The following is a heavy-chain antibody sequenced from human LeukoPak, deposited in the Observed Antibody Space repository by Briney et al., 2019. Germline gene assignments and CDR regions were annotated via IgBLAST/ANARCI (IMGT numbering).Heavy chain of an antibody. Sequence: PGGSLGLSCTGSGFTFSNYVMSWVRQAPGKGLEWVSTVNADGGNTYYADSVKGRFTISRGNSKSTLILQMNSLRVEDTALYYCTKRVKYGGTWDHFADWGQGTLVTVSS. CDR2: VNADGGNT. D-gene: IGHD1-26*01. J-gene: IGHJ4*02. V-gene: IGHV3-23*01. CDR1: GFTFSNYV. CDR3: TKRVKYGGTWDHFAD.